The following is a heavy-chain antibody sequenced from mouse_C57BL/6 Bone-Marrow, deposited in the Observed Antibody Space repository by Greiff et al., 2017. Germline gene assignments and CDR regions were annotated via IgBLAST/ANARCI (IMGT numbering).Heavy chain of an antibody. V-gene: IGHV6-3*01. CDR1: GFTFSNYW. D-gene: IGHD2-3*01. CDR3: TAGGWLLAY. J-gene: IGHJ3*01. Sequence: DVHLVESGGGLVQPGGSMKLSCVASGFTFSNYWMNWVRQSPEKGLEWVAQIRLKSDNYATHYAESVKGRFTISRDDSKSSVYLQMNNLRAEDTGIYYCTAGGWLLAYWGQGTLVTVSA. CDR2: IRLKSDNYAT.